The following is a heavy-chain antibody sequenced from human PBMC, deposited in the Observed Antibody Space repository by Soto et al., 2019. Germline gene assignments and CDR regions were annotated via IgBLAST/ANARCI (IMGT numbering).Heavy chain of an antibody. J-gene: IGHJ4*02. D-gene: IGHD1-26*01. Sequence: EVQLLESGGGLVQPGGSLRLSCAASGFSFSSYAMTWVRQAPGKGLEWVSGISRSGASTFNADSVKGRFTISRDNSKNTLYLQVNSLRADDAAVYYCAKGGSSTSRPYYFDYWGQGTLVTVSS. CDR1: GFSFSSYA. CDR3: AKGGSSTSRPYYFDY. CDR2: ISRSGAST. V-gene: IGHV3-23*01.